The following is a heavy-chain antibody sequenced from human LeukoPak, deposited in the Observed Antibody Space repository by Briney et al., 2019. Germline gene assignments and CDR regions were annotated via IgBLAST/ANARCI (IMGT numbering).Heavy chain of an antibody. CDR3: ARGRGRKQQPNLDY. Sequence: KPSETLSLTCTVSGGSISSGGYYWSWIRQHPGKGLEWIGYIYYSGSTYYNPSLKSRVTISVDTSKNQFSLKLSSVTAADTAVYYCARGRGRKQQPNLDYWGQGTLVTVSS. D-gene: IGHD6-13*01. V-gene: IGHV4-31*03. CDR2: IYYSGST. CDR1: GGSISSGGYY. J-gene: IGHJ4*02.